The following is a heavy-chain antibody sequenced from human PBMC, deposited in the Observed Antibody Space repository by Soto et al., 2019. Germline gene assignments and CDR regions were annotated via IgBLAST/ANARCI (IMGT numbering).Heavy chain of an antibody. J-gene: IGHJ4*02. D-gene: IGHD6-19*01. CDR3: ARDVNSGWYHSGGYFDY. V-gene: IGHV3-21*01. Sequence: EVQLVESGGGLVKPGGSLRLSCAASGFTFSSYSMNWVRQAPGKGLEWVSSISSSRSYIYYADSVKGRFTISRDNAKNSLYLQMNSLRAEDTAVYYCARDVNSGWYHSGGYFDYWGQGTLVTVSS. CDR2: ISSSRSYI. CDR1: GFTFSSYS.